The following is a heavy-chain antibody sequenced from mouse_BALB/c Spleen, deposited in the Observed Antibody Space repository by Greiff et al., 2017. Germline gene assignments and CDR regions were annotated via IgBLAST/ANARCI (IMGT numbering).Heavy chain of an antibody. J-gene: IGHJ4*01. CDR3: ARGGGDAMDY. CDR1: GFTFSSYA. CDR2: ISSGGSYT. V-gene: IGHV5-9-4*01. Sequence: DVMLVESGGGLVKPGGSLKLSCAASGFTFSSYAMSWVRQSPEKRLEWVAEISSGGSYTYYPDTVTGRFTISRDNAKNTLYLEMSSLRSEDTAMYYCARGGGDAMDYWGQGTSVTVSS.